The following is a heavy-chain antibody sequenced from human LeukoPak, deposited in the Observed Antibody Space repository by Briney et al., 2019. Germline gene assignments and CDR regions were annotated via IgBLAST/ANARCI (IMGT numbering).Heavy chain of an antibody. CDR3: AKSPTEAAADY. J-gene: IGHJ4*02. V-gene: IGHV3-30*18. Sequence: GGSLRPSCAASGFTFSSYGMHWVRQAPGKGLEWVAVISYDGSNKYYADSVKGRFTISRDNSKNTLYLQMNSLRAEDTAVYYCAKSPTEAAADYWGQGTLVTVSS. CDR1: GFTFSSYG. CDR2: ISYDGSNK. D-gene: IGHD6-13*01.